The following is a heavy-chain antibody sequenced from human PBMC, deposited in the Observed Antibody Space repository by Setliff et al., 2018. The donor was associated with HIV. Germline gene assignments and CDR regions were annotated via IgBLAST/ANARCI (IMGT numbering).Heavy chain of an antibody. CDR1: GDSISTYC. CDR3: ARDPGITAKPFYFDC. CDR2: IYTSGST. D-gene: IGHD1-20*01. J-gene: IGHJ4*02. V-gene: IGHV4-4*09. Sequence: SETLSLTCTVSGDSISTYCWIWIRQPPGKGLEWIGNIYTSGSTNYNPSLKSRVTISVDTSKNSLYLQMNGLRAEDTAVYYCARDPGITAKPFYFDCWGQGTLVTVSS.